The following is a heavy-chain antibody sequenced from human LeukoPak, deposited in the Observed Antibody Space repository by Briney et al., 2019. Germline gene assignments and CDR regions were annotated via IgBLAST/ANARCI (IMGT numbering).Heavy chain of an antibody. CDR2: MNPNSGNT. CDR3: ASSGDPPAAVYYGMDV. V-gene: IGHV1-8*01. Sequence: ASVKVSCKASGYTFTSYDINWVRQATGQGLEWMGWMNPNSGNTGYAQKFQGRVTMTRNTSISTAYMELSSLRSEDTAVYYCASSGDPPAAVYYGMDVWGQGTTVTVSS. J-gene: IGHJ6*02. D-gene: IGHD6-25*01. CDR1: GYTFTSYD.